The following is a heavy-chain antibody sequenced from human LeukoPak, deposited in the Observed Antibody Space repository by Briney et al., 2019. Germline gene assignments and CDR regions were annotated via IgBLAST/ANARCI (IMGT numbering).Heavy chain of an antibody. CDR1: GYVFTAYY. J-gene: IGHJ4*02. Sequence: ASVRVSCKASGYVFTAYYTHWVRQAPGQGLEWMGWINPNSGGTNYAEKFQGRVSMTRDTSITTAYMELSSLIFDDTSIYYCARVSLLYTSGHANFDYWGQGTLITVSS. D-gene: IGHD6-19*01. CDR2: INPNSGGT. V-gene: IGHV1-2*02. CDR3: ARVSLLYTSGHANFDY.